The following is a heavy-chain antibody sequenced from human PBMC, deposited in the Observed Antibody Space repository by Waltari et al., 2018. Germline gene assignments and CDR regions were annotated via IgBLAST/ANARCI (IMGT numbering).Heavy chain of an antibody. Sequence: EVQLVESGGGLVKPGGWQRPPCAPSGVTFSRDRMNWVRQAHGKGLEWVSSISSSSSYIYYADSVKGRFTISRDNAKNSLSLQMNSLRAEDTAVYYCARAHSYGSSDYYYMDVWGNGTTVTVSS. CDR3: ARAHSYGSSDYYYMDV. V-gene: IGHV3-21*02. D-gene: IGHD5-18*01. CDR2: ISSSSSYI. J-gene: IGHJ6*03. CDR1: GVTFSRDR.